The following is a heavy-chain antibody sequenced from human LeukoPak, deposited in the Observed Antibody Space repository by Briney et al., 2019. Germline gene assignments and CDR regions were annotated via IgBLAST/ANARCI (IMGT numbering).Heavy chain of an antibody. V-gene: IGHV4-59*01. CDR1: GGSISSYY. Sequence: SETLSLTYTVSGGSISSYYWSWIRQPPGKGLEWIGYIYYSGSTNYNPSLKSRVTISVDTSKNQFSLKLSSVTAADTAVYYCARSLWLRLFDYWGQGTLVTVSS. CDR3: ARSLWLRLFDY. CDR2: IYYSGST. D-gene: IGHD5-12*01. J-gene: IGHJ4*02.